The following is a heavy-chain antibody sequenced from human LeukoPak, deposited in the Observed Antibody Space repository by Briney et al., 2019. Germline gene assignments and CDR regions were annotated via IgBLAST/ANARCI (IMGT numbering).Heavy chain of an antibody. D-gene: IGHD3-22*01. Sequence: GVSLSFYCAASGFTFSSNWMSWVRQAPGKGLEGGANITQDGSEKYSVHSVNGRFTISTDNDKNSLYLQMNRLRAEDTAVYYCARSRSGYYLTEYFDYWGQGTLVTVSS. V-gene: IGHV3-7*01. CDR3: ARSRSGYYLTEYFDY. CDR2: ITQDGSEK. J-gene: IGHJ4*02. CDR1: GFTFSSNW.